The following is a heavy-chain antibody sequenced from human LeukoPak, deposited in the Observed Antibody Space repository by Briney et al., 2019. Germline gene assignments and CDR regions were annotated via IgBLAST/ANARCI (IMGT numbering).Heavy chain of an antibody. J-gene: IGHJ4*02. Sequence: ASVKVSCKASGYTFTGYYMHWVRQAPGQGLEWMGRINPNSGGTNYAQKFQGRVTMTRDTSISTAYMELSRLRSDDTAVYYCARIVGATTDYFDYWGQGTLVTVSS. CDR3: ARIVGATTDYFDY. V-gene: IGHV1-2*06. CDR1: GYTFTGYY. D-gene: IGHD1-26*01. CDR2: INPNSGGT.